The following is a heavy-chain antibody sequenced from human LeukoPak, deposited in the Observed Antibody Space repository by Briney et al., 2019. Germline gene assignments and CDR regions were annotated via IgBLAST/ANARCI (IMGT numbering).Heavy chain of an antibody. D-gene: IGHD2-15*01. CDR1: GFTFSSSA. CDR2: ISGSGVST. CDR3: AKGLPSGNSFDY. V-gene: IGHV3-23*01. Sequence: GGSLRLSCAASGFTFSSSAMSWVRQVPGKGLEWVSVISGSGVSTYYADSVKGRFTISRDNSKNTLYLQMNSLRAEDTAVYYCAKGLPSGNSFDYWGQGALVTVSS. J-gene: IGHJ4*02.